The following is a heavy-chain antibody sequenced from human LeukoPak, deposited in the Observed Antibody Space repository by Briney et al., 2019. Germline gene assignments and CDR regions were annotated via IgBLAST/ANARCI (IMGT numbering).Heavy chain of an antibody. CDR3: AKDPGSYPGIYYYYGMDV. CDR2: ISGSGGST. V-gene: IGHV3-23*01. CDR1: GFTFSSYA. D-gene: IGHD1-26*01. J-gene: IGHJ6*02. Sequence: PGGSLRLSCAASGFTFSSYAMSWVRQAPGKGLEWVSAISGSGGSTYYADSVKGRFTISRDNSKNTLYLQMNSLRAEDTAVYYCAKDPGSYPGIYYYYGMDVWGQGTTVTVSS.